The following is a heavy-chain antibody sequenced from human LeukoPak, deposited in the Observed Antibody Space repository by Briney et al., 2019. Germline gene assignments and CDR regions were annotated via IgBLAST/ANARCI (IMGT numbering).Heavy chain of an antibody. CDR2: ISSSSSYI. CDR3: ARGPPYYYDSSGYPY. Sequence: GGSLRLSCAASGFTFSSYSMNWVRQAPGKGLEWVSSISSSSSYIYYADSVKGRFTISRDNAKNSLYLQVNSLRAEDTAVYYCARGPPYYYDSSGYPYWGQGTLVTVS. V-gene: IGHV3-21*01. CDR1: GFTFSSYS. D-gene: IGHD3-22*01. J-gene: IGHJ4*02.